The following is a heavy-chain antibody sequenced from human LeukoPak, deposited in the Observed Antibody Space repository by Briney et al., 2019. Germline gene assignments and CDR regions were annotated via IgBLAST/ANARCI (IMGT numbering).Heavy chain of an antibody. CDR3: ARGFQRGDSPV. CDR1: GFTFSAYS. V-gene: IGHV3-7*01. Sequence: GGSLRPSCAPSGFTFSAYSLSWVRQAPGKGLEWVAKIKKDGSEKDYVDSVKGRFTISRDNAKGSQYLQLNSLRAEDTAVYYCARGFQRGDSPVWGQGTLVTVSS. J-gene: IGHJ4*02. CDR2: IKKDGSEK. D-gene: IGHD2-21*02.